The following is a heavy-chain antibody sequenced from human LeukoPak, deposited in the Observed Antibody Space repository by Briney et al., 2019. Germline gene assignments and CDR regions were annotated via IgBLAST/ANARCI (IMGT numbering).Heavy chain of an antibody. J-gene: IGHJ3*02. V-gene: IGHV4-38-2*01. Sequence: SETLSLTCAVSGYSISSGYYWGWIRQPPGKGLEWIGSIYHSGSTYYNPSLKSRVTIPVDTSKNQFSLKLSSVTAADTAVYYCAKRYYEANAFDIWGQGTMVTVSS. CDR1: GYSISSGYY. CDR3: AKRYYEANAFDI. CDR2: IYHSGST. D-gene: IGHD3-3*01.